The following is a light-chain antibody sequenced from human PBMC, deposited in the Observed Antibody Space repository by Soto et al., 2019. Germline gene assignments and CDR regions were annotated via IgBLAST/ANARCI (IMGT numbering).Light chain of an antibody. J-gene: IGLJ1*01. CDR3: SSYTNITTRACV. CDR1: SGDIGSYNR. Sequence: QSVLTQPASVSGSPGQSITISCTGTSGDIGSYNRVSWYQQHPGKAPNLIIYEVTDRPSGVSNRFSGSKSGNTASLTISGLQAEDEAEDYCSSYTNITTRACVFGTGTKVTVL. CDR2: EVT. V-gene: IGLV2-14*01.